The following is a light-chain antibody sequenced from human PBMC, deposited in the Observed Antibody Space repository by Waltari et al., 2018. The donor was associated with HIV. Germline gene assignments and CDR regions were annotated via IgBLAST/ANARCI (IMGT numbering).Light chain of an antibody. V-gene: IGLV1-44*01. J-gene: IGLJ1*01. CDR3: AAWDDSLNGYV. Sequence: QSVLTQPPSASGTPGQRVTISCSGSSSNIGSNTVKWYQQLPGTAPKLLIYSNNQRPSGVPDRFSGAKSGTSASLAISGFQAEDEADSYCAAWDDSLNGYVFGTGTKVTVL. CDR2: SNN. CDR1: SSNIGSNT.